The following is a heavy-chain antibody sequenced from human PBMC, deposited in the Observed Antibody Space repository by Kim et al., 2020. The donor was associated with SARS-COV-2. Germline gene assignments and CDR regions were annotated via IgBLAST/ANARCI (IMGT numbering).Heavy chain of an antibody. CDR1: GYSFEKYD. Sequence: ASVKVSCKGSGYSFEKYDVVWVRQGRGEGLEWMGRISAYNGEAYYMEKFKGRLTLTRDKSTNTAYMELHSLRLDDTAIYFCARVIVRSGNLMSRLARGGEFDHWGQGTLVTVSS. CDR2: ISAYNGEA. V-gene: IGHV1-18*01. D-gene: IGHD3-3*01. CDR3: ARVIVRSGNLMSRLARGGEFDH. J-gene: IGHJ5*02.